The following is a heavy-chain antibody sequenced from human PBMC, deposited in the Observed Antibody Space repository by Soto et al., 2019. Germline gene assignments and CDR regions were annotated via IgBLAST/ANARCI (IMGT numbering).Heavy chain of an antibody. J-gene: IGHJ6*01. Sequence: ASVKVSCKASGYTFTSYGISWVRQAPGQGLEWMGWISAYNGNTNYAQKLQGRVTMTTDTSTSTAYMELRSLRSDDTAVYYCARVREGGDSNSYYYYGMDVWGQGTTVTVSS. CDR2: ISAYNGNT. V-gene: IGHV1-18*01. D-gene: IGHD4-4*01. CDR3: ARVREGGDSNSYYYYGMDV. CDR1: GYTFTSYG.